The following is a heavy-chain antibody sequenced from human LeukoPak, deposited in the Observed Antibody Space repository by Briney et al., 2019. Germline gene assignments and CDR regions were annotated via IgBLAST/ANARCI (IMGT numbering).Heavy chain of an antibody. D-gene: IGHD4-11*01. V-gene: IGHV4-34*01. CDR1: GGSFSGYY. CDR2: INHSGST. Sequence: SETLSLTCAVYGGSFSGYYWSWIRQPPGKGLEWIGEINHSGSTNYNPSLKSRVTISVDTSKNQFSLKLSSVTAADTAVYYCAREGNYRRRGHFDYWGQGTLVAVSS. CDR3: AREGNYRRRGHFDY. J-gene: IGHJ4*02.